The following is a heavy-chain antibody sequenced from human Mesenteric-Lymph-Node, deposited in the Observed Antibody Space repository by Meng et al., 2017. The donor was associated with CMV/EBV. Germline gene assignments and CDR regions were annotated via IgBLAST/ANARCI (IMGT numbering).Heavy chain of an antibody. J-gene: IGHJ3*02. V-gene: IGHV3-21*01. CDR1: GFTFSSHG. D-gene: IGHD1-26*01. Sequence: GESLKISCAASGFTFSSHGMNWVRQSPWKGLEWVSSISSSSSYIFYADSVKGRFTISRDHAKNSLYLEMNSLRVEDTAIYYCARGLPIVGPQDAFDIWGQGTMVTVSS. CDR3: ARGLPIVGPQDAFDI. CDR2: ISSSSSYI.